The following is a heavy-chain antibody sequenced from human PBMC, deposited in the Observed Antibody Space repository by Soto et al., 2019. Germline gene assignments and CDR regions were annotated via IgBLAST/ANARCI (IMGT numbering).Heavy chain of an antibody. CDR1: GFTFNTYA. Sequence: QVHLEESGGGVVHPGRSLRLSCAASGFTFNTYAVHWVRQAPGKGLEWVAVVSSDGSNKYYSASVKGRFSISRDNSNNTLSLQMNSLRTEDTAVYYCARGAITVLRGVDYWGRGTLVTVSS. D-gene: IGHD3-10*01. CDR3: ARGAITVLRGVDY. J-gene: IGHJ4*02. CDR2: VSSDGSNK. V-gene: IGHV3-30*04.